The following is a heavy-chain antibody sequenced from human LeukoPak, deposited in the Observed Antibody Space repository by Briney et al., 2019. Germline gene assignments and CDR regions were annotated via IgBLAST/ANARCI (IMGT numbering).Heavy chain of an antibody. CDR2: IKQDGSEK. J-gene: IGHJ2*01. D-gene: IGHD3-22*01. CDR1: GFTFSSYW. Sequence: GGSLRLSCAASGFTFSSYWMTWVRQTPGKGPEGVANIKQDGSEKYYVDSVKGRFTISRDNAKNSLYLQMNSLRAEDTAMYYCARDNLIIEVTPNWSFDLWGRGTLVTVSS. CDR3: ARDNLIIEVTPNWSFDL. V-gene: IGHV3-7*01.